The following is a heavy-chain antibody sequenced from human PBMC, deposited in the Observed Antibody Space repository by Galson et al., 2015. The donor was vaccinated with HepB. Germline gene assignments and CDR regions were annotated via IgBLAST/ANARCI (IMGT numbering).Heavy chain of an antibody. CDR1: GYTLTELS. CDR3: ATGPMTTVTARGLEIFDY. CDR2: FDPEDGET. V-gene: IGHV1-24*01. D-gene: IGHD4-17*01. Sequence: SVKVSCKVSGYTLTELSMHWVRQAPGKGLEWMGGFDPEDGETIYAQKFQGRVTMTEDTSTDTAYMELSSLRSEDTAVYYCATGPMTTVTARGLEIFDYWGQGTLVTVSS. J-gene: IGHJ4*02.